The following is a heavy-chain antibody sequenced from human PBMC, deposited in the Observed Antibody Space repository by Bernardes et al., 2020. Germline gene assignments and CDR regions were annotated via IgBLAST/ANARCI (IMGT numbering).Heavy chain of an antibody. V-gene: IGHV2-26*01. CDR1: GFSLSNARMG. Sequence: SGPTLVKPTETLTLTCTVSGFSLSNARMGVSWIRQPPGKALEWLAHIFSNDEKSYSTSLKSRLTISKDTSKSQVVLTMTNMDPVDTATYYCARMGLQYDYVWGSYRYLDYWGQGTLVTVSS. CDR3: ARMGLQYDYVWGSYRYLDY. CDR2: IFSNDEK. J-gene: IGHJ4*02. D-gene: IGHD3-16*02.